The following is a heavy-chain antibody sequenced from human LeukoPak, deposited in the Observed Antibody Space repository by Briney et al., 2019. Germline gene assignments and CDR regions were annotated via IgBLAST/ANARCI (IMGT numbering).Heavy chain of an antibody. CDR2: IKSKSERGTT. CDR1: GFTFSNGW. J-gene: IGHJ4*02. CDR3: TSNLYCSTSSCYTLDN. D-gene: IGHD2-2*02. V-gene: IGHV3-15*01. Sequence: GGSLRLSCAASGFTFSNGWMSWVRQAPGRGLEWVGRIKSKSERGTTDYAAPVKGRFTISRDGSTNTVYLHMNSLKTEDTAVYFCTSNLYCSTSSCYTLDNWGQGTLVAVSP.